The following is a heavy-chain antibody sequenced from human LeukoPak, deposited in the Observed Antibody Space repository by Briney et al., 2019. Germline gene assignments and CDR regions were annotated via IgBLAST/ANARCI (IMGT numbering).Heavy chain of an antibody. Sequence: PSETLSLTCTVSGGSISNYYWSWIRQPPGKGLEWIGYIYYSGSTNYNASLKSRVTISVDMSKNHFSLKLSSVTAADTAVYYCARPGYYYYYMDVWGKGTTVTVSS. CDR2: IYYSGST. CDR3: ARPGYYYYYMDV. D-gene: IGHD2-8*02. J-gene: IGHJ6*03. V-gene: IGHV4-59*12. CDR1: GGSISNYY.